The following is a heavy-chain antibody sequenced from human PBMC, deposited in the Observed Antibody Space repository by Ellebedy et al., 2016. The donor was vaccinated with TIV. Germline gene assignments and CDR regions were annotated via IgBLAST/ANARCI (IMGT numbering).Heavy chain of an antibody. CDR1: GYTFTAYH. D-gene: IGHD6-6*01. CDR2: LHPSSGGT. Sequence: ASVKVSCKASGYTFTAYHIHWVRQAPGQGLEWMGWLHPSSGGTNYAQNFQGRVSMTRDTSISTAYMELSRLRSDDTAVYYCAAFPYISTSSAYWGQGTLVTVSS. V-gene: IGHV1-2*02. CDR3: AAFPYISTSSAY. J-gene: IGHJ4*02.